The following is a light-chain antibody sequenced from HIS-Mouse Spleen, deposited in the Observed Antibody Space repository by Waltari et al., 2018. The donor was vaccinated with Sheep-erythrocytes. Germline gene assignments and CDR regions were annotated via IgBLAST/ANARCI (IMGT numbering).Light chain of an antibody. Sequence: NFMLTQPHSVSESPGKTVTISCTGSSGSIASNYVQWYQQRPGSAPTTVIYEDNQRPSGVPDPFSGSIDSSSNSASLTISGLKTEDEADYYCQSYDSSNFWVFGGGTKLTVL. CDR1: SGSIASNY. CDR2: EDN. J-gene: IGLJ3*02. CDR3: QSYDSSNFWV. V-gene: IGLV6-57*02.